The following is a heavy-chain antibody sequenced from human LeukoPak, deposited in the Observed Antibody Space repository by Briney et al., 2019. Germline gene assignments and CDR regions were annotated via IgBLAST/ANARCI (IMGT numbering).Heavy chain of an antibody. J-gene: IGHJ4*02. Sequence: PSETLSLTCTVSGGSISSGGYYWSWIRQHPGTGLEWIGYIYYSGSTYYNPSLKSRVTISVDTSKNQFSLKLSSVTAADTAVYYCARSIAAAGTKGRFDYWGQGTLVTVSS. D-gene: IGHD6-13*01. CDR2: IYYSGST. CDR1: GGSISSGGYY. CDR3: ARSIAAAGTKGRFDY. V-gene: IGHV4-31*03.